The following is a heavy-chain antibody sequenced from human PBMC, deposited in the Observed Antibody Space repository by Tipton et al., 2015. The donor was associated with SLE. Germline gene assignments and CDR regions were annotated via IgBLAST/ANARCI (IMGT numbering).Heavy chain of an antibody. J-gene: IGHJ3*02. CDR3: ARGKDIVVARDAFDI. CDR2: INHSGST. V-gene: IGHV4-59*12. Sequence: TLSLTCTVSGGSISSYYWSWIRQPPGKGLEWIGYINHSGSTNYNPSLKSRVTISVDTSKNQFSLKLSSVTAADTAVYYCARGKDIVVARDAFDIWGQGTMVTVSS. D-gene: IGHD2-15*01. CDR1: GGSISSYY.